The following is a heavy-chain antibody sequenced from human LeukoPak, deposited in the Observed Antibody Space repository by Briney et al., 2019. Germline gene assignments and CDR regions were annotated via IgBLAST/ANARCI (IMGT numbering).Heavy chain of an antibody. CDR1: GYTFTSYD. D-gene: IGHD6-6*01. CDR2: IIPIFGTA. Sequence: GASVKVSCKASGYTFTSYDINWVRQAPGQGLEWMGGIIPIFGTANYAQKFQGRVTITADKSTSTAYMELSSLRSEDTAVYYCARARRLVVLKDAFDIWGQGTMVTVSS. J-gene: IGHJ3*02. CDR3: ARARRLVVLKDAFDI. V-gene: IGHV1-69*06.